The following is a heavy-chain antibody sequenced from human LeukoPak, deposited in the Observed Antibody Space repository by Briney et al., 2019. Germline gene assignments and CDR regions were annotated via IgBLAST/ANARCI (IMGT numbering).Heavy chain of an antibody. CDR1: GDSVSSNSAA. D-gene: IGHD6-13*01. CDR3: ARGYWQQLVRNGMDV. Sequence: SQALSLTCAISGDSVSSNSAAWNWIRQSPSRGLEWLGRTYYRSKWYDDYAVSVKSRITINPDTSKNQFSLQLNSVTPEDTAVYYCARGYWQQLVRNGMDVWGQGTTVTVSS. V-gene: IGHV6-1*01. CDR2: TYYRSKWYD. J-gene: IGHJ6*02.